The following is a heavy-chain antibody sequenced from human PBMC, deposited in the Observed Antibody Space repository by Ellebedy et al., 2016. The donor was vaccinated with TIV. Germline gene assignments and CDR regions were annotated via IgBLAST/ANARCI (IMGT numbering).Heavy chain of an antibody. CDR1: GSTYSYYW. CDR2: IKEDGSEQ. V-gene: IGHV3-7*01. Sequence: GESLKISCAASGSTYSYYWMTWVRQAPGKGLEWVANIKEDGSEQHYLDSVKGRFTTSRDNTKNSLYLQMNSLTVEDTALYYCARDVLFGEIWPWGQGTLVTVSS. D-gene: IGHD3-10*01. J-gene: IGHJ5*02. CDR3: ARDVLFGEIWP.